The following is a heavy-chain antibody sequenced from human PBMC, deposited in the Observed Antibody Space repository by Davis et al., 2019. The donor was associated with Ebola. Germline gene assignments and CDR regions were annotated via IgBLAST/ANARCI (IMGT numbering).Heavy chain of an antibody. J-gene: IGHJ4*02. D-gene: IGHD6-19*01. V-gene: IGHV3-23*01. Sequence: GESLKISCGTSGFTFSSYAMSWVRQAPGKGLEWVSAISGSGGSTYYADSVKGRFTISRDNSKNTLYLQMNSLRAEDTAVYYGGRGGVAGLDSWGQGTLVTVSS. CDR1: GFTFSSYA. CDR3: GRGGVAGLDS. CDR2: ISGSGGST.